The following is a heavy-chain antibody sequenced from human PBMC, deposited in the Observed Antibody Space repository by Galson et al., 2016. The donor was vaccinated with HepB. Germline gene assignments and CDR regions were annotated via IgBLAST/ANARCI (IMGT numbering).Heavy chain of an antibody. Sequence: SLRLSCAASGFTFSTYSMNWVRQRPGKALEWLSHLSSRFGTIFYADSVKGRFTSSRDNGKNSVFLQLNGLRDDDTALYYCARGLEQSVGHFDVWGQGTLVTVSS. CDR2: LSSRFGTI. J-gene: IGHJ4*02. V-gene: IGHV3-48*02. D-gene: IGHD1/OR15-1a*01. CDR3: ARGLEQSVGHFDV. CDR1: GFTFSTYS.